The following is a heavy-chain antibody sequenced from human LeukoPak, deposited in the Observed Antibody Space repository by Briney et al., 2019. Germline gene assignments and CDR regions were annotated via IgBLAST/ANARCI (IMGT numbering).Heavy chain of an antibody. CDR2: INPNSGGT. V-gene: IGHV1-2*02. CDR1: GYTFTGYY. Sequence: ASVKVSCKASGYTFTGYYIHWVRQAPGQGLEWMGWINPNSGGTNYAQKFQGRVTMTRDTSLSTAYMELRRLRSDDTAVYYCARVYGSSWPPGDYWGQGTLVTVSS. D-gene: IGHD6-13*01. J-gene: IGHJ4*02. CDR3: ARVYGSSWPPGDY.